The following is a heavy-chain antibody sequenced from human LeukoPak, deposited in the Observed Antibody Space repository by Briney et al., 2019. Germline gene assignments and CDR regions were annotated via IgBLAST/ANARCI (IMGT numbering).Heavy chain of an antibody. J-gene: IGHJ4*02. Sequence: PGGSLRLSCAASGFTFSSYAMSWVRQAPGKGLEWVSVIYSGGSTYYADSVKGRFTISRDNSKNTLYLQMNSLRAEDTAVYYCARLYSSSYFDYWGQGTLVTVSS. V-gene: IGHV3-53*01. D-gene: IGHD6-6*01. CDR1: GFTFSSYA. CDR3: ARLYSSSYFDY. CDR2: IYSGGST.